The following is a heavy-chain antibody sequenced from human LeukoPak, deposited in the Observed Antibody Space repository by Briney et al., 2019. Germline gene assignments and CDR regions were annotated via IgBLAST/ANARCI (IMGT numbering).Heavy chain of an antibody. CDR2: ISKTGTSI. CDR1: GLNFSVYY. Sequence: GGSLRLSCAASGLNFSVYYMTWIRQAPGNGLEWLSHISKTGTSIYYADSVRGRFTISRDNAKKSLHLHMYSLRAEDTAVYHCVAGVALDYWGQGALVTVSS. V-gene: IGHV3-11*01. J-gene: IGHJ4*02. CDR3: VAGVALDY. D-gene: IGHD3-3*01.